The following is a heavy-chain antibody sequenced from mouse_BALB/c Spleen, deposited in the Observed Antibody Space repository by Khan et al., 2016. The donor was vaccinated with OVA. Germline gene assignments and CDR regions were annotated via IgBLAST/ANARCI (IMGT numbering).Heavy chain of an antibody. Sequence: EVELVESGGGLMKPGGSLKLSCAASGFTFSDYYMYWVRQTPEKRLEWVATISHINSYIYYTHYVKGQFIISRDNAKNNLYLQMNSLRSEDTAIYYCVRGYDSDPFAYWGQGILVTVSA. V-gene: IGHV5-4*02. CDR1: GFTFSDYY. J-gene: IGHJ3*01. D-gene: IGHD2-13*01. CDR3: VRGYDSDPFAY. CDR2: ISHINSYI.